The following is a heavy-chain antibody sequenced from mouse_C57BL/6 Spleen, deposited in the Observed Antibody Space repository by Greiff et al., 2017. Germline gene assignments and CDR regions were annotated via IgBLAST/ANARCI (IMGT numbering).Heavy chain of an antibody. CDR3: TIVATGAMDY. CDR1: GFNIKDYY. D-gene: IGHD1-1*01. V-gene: IGHV14-1*01. J-gene: IGHJ4*01. CDR2: IDPEDGDT. Sequence: EVKLQESGAELVRPGASVKLSCAASGFNIKDYYMHWVKQRPEQGLEWIGRIDPEDGDTEYAPNFQGKATMTADTSSNTAYLQLSSLTSEDTAVYYCTIVATGAMDYWGQGTSVTVSS.